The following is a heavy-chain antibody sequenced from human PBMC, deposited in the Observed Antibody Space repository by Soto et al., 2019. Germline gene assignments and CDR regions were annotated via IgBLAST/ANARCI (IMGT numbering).Heavy chain of an antibody. J-gene: IGHJ5*01. CDR2: ITGSGGST. V-gene: IGHV3-23*01. Sequence: EVQLLESGGGLVQPGGSLRLSCAASGFTFSSYAMSWVRQAPGKGLEWVSTITGSGGSTYYADSVKGRFTISRDNSKNSLYLQMNSLRAEDTAVYYCAKDARLEMTAGKMTLDSWGQGTLVAVSS. CDR3: AKDARLEMTAGKMTLDS. D-gene: IGHD2-21*02. CDR1: GFTFSSYA.